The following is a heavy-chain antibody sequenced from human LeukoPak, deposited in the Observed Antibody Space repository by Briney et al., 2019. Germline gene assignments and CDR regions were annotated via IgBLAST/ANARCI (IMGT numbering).Heavy chain of an antibody. Sequence: SETLSLTCAVYGGSFSGYYWSWIRKPPGKGLEWIGEIYQSDITNYNPSLKSRVTISVDKSKNQFSLMLSSVTAADTAVYYCARVYYDTTGYYRYGMDVWGQGTTVTVSS. D-gene: IGHD3-22*01. CDR2: IYQSDIT. J-gene: IGHJ6*02. V-gene: IGHV4-34*01. CDR1: GGSFSGYY. CDR3: ARVYYDTTGYYRYGMDV.